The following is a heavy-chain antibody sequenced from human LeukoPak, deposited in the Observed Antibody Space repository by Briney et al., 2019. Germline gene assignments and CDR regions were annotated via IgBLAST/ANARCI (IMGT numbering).Heavy chain of an antibody. Sequence: SGPTLVKPSETLSLTCTVSGGSISSSSYYWGWIRQPPGKGLEWIGSIYYSGSTYYNPSLKSRVTISVDTSKNQFSLKLSSVTAADTAVYYCARRSSRHYYYYMDVWGKGTTVTVSS. J-gene: IGHJ6*03. V-gene: IGHV4-39*07. D-gene: IGHD6-13*01. CDR1: GGSISSSSYY. CDR2: IYYSGST. CDR3: ARRSSRHYYYYMDV.